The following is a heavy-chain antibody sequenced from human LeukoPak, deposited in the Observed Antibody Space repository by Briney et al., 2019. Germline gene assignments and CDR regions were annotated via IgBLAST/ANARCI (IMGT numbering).Heavy chain of an antibody. D-gene: IGHD3-10*01. CDR3: ARSTMVRGVFDY. J-gene: IGHJ4*02. CDR1: GGSISSYY. V-gene: IGHV4-59*01. Sequence: PETLSLTCTVSGGSISSYYWSWIRQPPGKGLEWIGYIYYSGSTNYNPSLKSRVTISVDTSKNQFSLKLSSVTAADTAVYYCARSTMVRGVFDYWGQGTLVTVSS. CDR2: IYYSGST.